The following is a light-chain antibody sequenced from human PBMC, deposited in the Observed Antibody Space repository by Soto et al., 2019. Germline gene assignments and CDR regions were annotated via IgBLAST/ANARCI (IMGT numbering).Light chain of an antibody. CDR3: QSYDYSLSGFWV. V-gene: IGLV1-40*01. Sequence: QSVLTQPPSVSGAPGERVTISCSGSSSNIGAGYDVHWYQHLQGTAPKLLIYGNNNRPSGVPDRFSGSRSGTSASLAITGLQAEDEAAYYCQSYDYSLSGFWVFGGGTKLTVL. CDR1: SSNIGAGYD. J-gene: IGLJ3*02. CDR2: GNN.